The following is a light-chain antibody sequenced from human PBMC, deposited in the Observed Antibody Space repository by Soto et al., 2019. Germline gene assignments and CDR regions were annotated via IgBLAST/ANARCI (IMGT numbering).Light chain of an antibody. J-gene: IGKJ2*01. CDR2: DAS. CDR1: QSVSSY. Sequence: EIVLTQSPATLSLSPGERATLSCRASQSVSSYVAWYQQKPGQAPRLLIYDASNRATGIPARFSGSGSGTAVTLTISSLAPEDFAVYYFQQRSNWYTFGQGTKLEIK. V-gene: IGKV3-11*01. CDR3: QQRSNWYT.